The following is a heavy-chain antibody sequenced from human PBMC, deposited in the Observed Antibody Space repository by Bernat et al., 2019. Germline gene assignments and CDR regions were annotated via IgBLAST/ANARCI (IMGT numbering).Heavy chain of an antibody. CDR1: GFTFRSSG. D-gene: IGHD2-2*01. CDR2: ISDDGNKK. J-gene: IGHJ4*02. CDR3: AKDGLRGVIPAALDY. Sequence: QVQLVESGGDVVQPGGSLRLSCAASGFTFRSSGMHWVRQAPGKGLEWVALISDDGNKKYYADSVKGRFTISRDNSKNTRYLQMNSLRVEDAAVYYCAKDGLRGVIPAALDYWGQGTLVTVSS. V-gene: IGHV3-30*18.